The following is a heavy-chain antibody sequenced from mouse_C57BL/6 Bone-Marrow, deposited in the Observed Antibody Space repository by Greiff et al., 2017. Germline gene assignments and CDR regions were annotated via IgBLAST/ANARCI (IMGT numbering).Heavy chain of an antibody. CDR2: IHPNSGST. J-gene: IGHJ4*01. Sequence: VQLQQPGAELVKPGASVKLSCKASGYTFTSYWMHWVKQRPGQGLEWIGMIHPNSGSTNYNEKFKSKATLTVDKSSSTAYMQLSSLTSENSAVYYCARYPVYYSNLYFYAMGYWGQGTSVTVSS. CDR1: GYTFTSYW. V-gene: IGHV1-64*01. CDR3: ARYPVYYSNLYFYAMGY. D-gene: IGHD2-5*01.